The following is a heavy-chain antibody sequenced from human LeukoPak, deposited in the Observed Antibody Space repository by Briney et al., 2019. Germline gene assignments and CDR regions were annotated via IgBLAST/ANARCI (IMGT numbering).Heavy chain of an antibody. Sequence: PGGSLRLSCAASGFTFNSYWMSWVRQAPEKGLEWVANIKQDGGEIYYVDSVKGRFTISRDNAKNSLHLQMNSLRAEDTALYYCARDKIVGATLFDYWGQGTLVTVSS. J-gene: IGHJ4*02. CDR1: GFTFNSYW. CDR3: ARDKIVGATLFDY. D-gene: IGHD1-26*01. CDR2: IKQDGGEI. V-gene: IGHV3-7*01.